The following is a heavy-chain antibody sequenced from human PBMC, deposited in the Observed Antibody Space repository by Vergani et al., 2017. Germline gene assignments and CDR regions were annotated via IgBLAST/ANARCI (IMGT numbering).Heavy chain of an antibody. CDR3: AKANPRNSGYDYLYYYHAMDV. D-gene: IGHD5-12*01. CDR2: ISGSGGST. J-gene: IGHJ6*02. Sequence: EVQLLDPGGDLLQPGGSRRLSCAASGFTFNHKAMNWARQAPGKGLKWVSGISGSGGSTYYAGSVKGRFTISRDSSKNTLYLQMNSLSAGDTAVYYCAKANPRNSGYDYLYYYHAMDVWGQGTTVTVSS. V-gene: IGHV3-23*01. CDR1: GFTFNHKA.